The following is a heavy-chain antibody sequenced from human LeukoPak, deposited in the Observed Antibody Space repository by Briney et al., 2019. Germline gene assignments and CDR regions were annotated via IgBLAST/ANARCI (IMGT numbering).Heavy chain of an antibody. J-gene: IGHJ4*02. CDR1: GGTFSSYA. V-gene: IGHV1-69*05. D-gene: IGHD3-22*01. CDR2: IIPIFGTA. Sequence: SVKVSCKASGGTFSSYAISWVRQAPGQGLEWMGRIIPIFGTANYAQKFQGRVTITTDESTSTAYMELSSLRSDDTAVYYCARRDYYDSSGYFDYWGQGTLVTVSS. CDR3: ARRDYYDSSGYFDY.